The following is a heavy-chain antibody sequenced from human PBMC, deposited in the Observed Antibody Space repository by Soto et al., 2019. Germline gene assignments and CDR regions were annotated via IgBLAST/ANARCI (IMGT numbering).Heavy chain of an antibody. CDR1: GGSISSSNW. J-gene: IGHJ6*02. V-gene: IGHV4-4*02. CDR2: IYHSGST. Sequence: ASETLSLTCAVSGGSISSSNWWSWVRQPPGKGLEWIGEIYHSGSTNYNPSLKSRVTISVDKSKNQFSLKLSSVTAADTAVYYCARDYRNSSSWYGALNYYYYYYGMDVWGQGTTVTVSS. D-gene: IGHD6-13*01. CDR3: ARDYRNSSSWYGALNYYYYYYGMDV.